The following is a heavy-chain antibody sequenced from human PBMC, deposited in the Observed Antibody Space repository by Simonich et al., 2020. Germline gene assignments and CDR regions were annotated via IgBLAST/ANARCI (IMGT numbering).Heavy chain of an antibody. D-gene: IGHD6-6*01. CDR3: ARGAYSSSSGDY. Sequence: QVQLQESGPGLVKPSETLSLTCTVSGGSISSYYWVWIRQPAGKGLEWIGRIYTSGSTNYTPSLKSRVTISVDKSKNQFSLKLSSVTAADTAVYCCARGAYSSSSGDYWGQGTLVTVSS. CDR1: GGSISSYY. J-gene: IGHJ4*02. V-gene: IGHV4-4*07. CDR2: IYTSGST.